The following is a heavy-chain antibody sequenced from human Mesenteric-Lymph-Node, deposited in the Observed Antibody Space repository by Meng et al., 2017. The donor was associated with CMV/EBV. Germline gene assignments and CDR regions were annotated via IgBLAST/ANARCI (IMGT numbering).Heavy chain of an antibody. CDR2: IYYSDTT. Sequence: VSINSGDYSWTWIRQHPGKGLEWIGYIYYSDTTYYNPSLKSRVTISIDTSENQFSLMLTSVTAADTAVYYCARADYYDSSGYYYFDYWGQGTLVTVSS. CDR3: ARADYYDSSGYYYFDY. D-gene: IGHD3-22*01. V-gene: IGHV4-31*02. J-gene: IGHJ4*02. CDR1: VSINSGDYS.